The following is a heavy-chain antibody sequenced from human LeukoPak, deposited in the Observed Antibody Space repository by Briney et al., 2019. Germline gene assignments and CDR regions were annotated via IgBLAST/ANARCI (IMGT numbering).Heavy chain of an antibody. CDR3: AIILWGTKGEIDY. J-gene: IGHJ4*02. Sequence: PGGSLRLSCAASGFTFSSYEMSWVRQAPGKGLEWVSYISASGSIVYYADSVQGRFTISRDNAKNSLSLQMNSLRAEDTAVYYCAIILWGTKGEIDYWGQGTLVTVSS. CDR2: ISASGSIV. D-gene: IGHD2-21*01. CDR1: GFTFSSYE. V-gene: IGHV3-48*03.